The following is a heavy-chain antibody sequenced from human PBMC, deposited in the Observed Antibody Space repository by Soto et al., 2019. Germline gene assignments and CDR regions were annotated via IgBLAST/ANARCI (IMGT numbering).Heavy chain of an antibody. CDR2: IYYSGNI. CDR1: GASISSADYF. D-gene: IGHD3-9*01. Sequence: QVQLQESGPGLVKPSQTLSLTCTVSGASISSADYFWSWIRQPPGQGLEWIGYIYYSGNIFYNPSLERRVTISVHTSENQSPLKLTCVTAADTAVYYCARQRTVYFARAGDWLDPGGQGTLVTASS. J-gene: IGHJ5*02. V-gene: IGHV4-30-4*01. CDR3: ARQRTVYFARAGDWLDP.